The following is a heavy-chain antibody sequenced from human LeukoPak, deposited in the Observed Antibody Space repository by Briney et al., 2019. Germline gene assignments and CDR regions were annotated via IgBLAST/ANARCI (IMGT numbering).Heavy chain of an antibody. CDR3: ARHDTITMVRGLEAFDI. CDR1: GYSFTSYW. D-gene: IGHD3-10*01. CDR2: IYPGDSDT. V-gene: IGHV5-51*01. J-gene: IGHJ3*02. Sequence: GESLKISCKGSGYSFTSYWIGWVRQMPGKGLEWMGIIYPGDSDTRYSPSFQGQVTISADKSISTAYLQWSSLKASDTAMYYCARHDTITMVRGLEAFDIWGQGTMVTVSS.